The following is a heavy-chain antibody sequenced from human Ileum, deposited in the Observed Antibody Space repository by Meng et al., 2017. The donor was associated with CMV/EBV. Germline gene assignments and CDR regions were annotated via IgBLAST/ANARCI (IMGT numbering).Heavy chain of an antibody. CDR1: GFTLDGHS. Sequence: GGSLRLSCAASGFTLDGHSMHWVRQAPGKGLEWVGRIKSKTDGEKTDYAAPVKGRFTISRDDSEDTLYLQMNSLKTEDTAVYYCTTDYCSGNSCYYDAFDIWGQGTMVTVSS. CDR3: TTDYCSGNSCYYDAFDI. CDR2: IKSKTDGEKT. J-gene: IGHJ3*02. D-gene: IGHD2-15*01. V-gene: IGHV3-15*01.